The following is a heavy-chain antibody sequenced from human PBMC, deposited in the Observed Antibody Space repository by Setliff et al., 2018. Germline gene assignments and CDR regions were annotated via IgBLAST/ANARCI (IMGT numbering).Heavy chain of an antibody. Sequence: ASVKVSCKASGGTFTNFDISWVRQAPGQGLEWMGGIMPIFGIANYAQKFQGRVTITTDESTSTAYMELSSLRSEDTALYYCARGGPDSSGYYYALTPFDYGGQGTLVTVSS. V-gene: IGHV1-69*05. CDR2: IMPIFGIA. CDR3: ARGGPDSSGYYYALTPFDY. J-gene: IGHJ4*02. CDR1: GGTFTNFD. D-gene: IGHD3-22*01.